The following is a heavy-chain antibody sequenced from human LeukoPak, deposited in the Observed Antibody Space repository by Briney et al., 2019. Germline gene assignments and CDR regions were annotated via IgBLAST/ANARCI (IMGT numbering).Heavy chain of an antibody. CDR2: IYYSGST. J-gene: IGHJ6*03. D-gene: IGHD2-2*01. CDR1: GGSISDYY. CDR3: ARGDFCSSSNCYLRPMDV. V-gene: IGHV4-59*01. Sequence: PSETLSLTCTVSGGSISDYYWNWIRRPPGKGLEWIGYIYYSGSTTYNPSLKSRVTMSVDTAKNQFSLKLRSVTAAGTAVYYCARGDFCSSSNCYLRPMDVWGKGTTVTVSS.